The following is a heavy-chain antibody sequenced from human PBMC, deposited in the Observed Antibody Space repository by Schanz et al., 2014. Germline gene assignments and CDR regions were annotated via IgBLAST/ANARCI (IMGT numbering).Heavy chain of an antibody. CDR3: AKQHIVRGVIYLNWFDS. CDR1: GFTFSTHA. J-gene: IGHJ5*01. CDR2: VSSDGNNG. V-gene: IGHV3-30*18. Sequence: VQLVESGGGVVQPGRSLRLSCAASGFTFSTHAMHWVRQAPGKGLEWVALVSSDGNNGYYTDSVKGRFTISRDNSKNTVHLQMNSLRAEDAAVYYCAKQHIVRGVIYLNWFDSWGQGTLVTVSS. D-gene: IGHD3-10*01.